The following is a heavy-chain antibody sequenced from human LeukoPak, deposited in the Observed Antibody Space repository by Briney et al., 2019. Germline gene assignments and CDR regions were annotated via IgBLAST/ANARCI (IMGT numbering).Heavy chain of an antibody. CDR3: ARHSSTWYALDY. Sequence: SETLSLTCTVSGGSISNYYWSWIRQPPGKGLEWIGYISYSGSTNYNPSLKRRVTMSVDTSKNQFSLKLSSVTAADTAVYYCARHSSTWYALDYWGQGTLVTVS. CDR1: GGSISNYY. D-gene: IGHD6-13*01. J-gene: IGHJ4*02. V-gene: IGHV4-59*01. CDR2: ISYSGST.